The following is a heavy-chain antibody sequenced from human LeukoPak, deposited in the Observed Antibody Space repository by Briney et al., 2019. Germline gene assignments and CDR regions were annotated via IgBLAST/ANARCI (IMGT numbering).Heavy chain of an antibody. V-gene: IGHV3-30*03. Sequence: GGSPRLSCAASGFTFSNYAIHWVRQAPGKGLEWVAVISYDGSNKYYADSVKGRFTISRDNSKNTLYLQMDSLRAEDTAIYYCARDRYRESSSWFLDYWGQGTLVTVSS. D-gene: IGHD6-13*01. CDR2: ISYDGSNK. J-gene: IGHJ4*02. CDR3: ARDRYRESSSWFLDY. CDR1: GFTFSNYA.